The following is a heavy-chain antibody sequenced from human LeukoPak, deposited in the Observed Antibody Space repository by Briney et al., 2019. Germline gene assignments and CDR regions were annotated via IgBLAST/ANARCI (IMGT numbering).Heavy chain of an antibody. J-gene: IGHJ4*02. D-gene: IGHD6-13*01. Sequence: GGSLRLSCAASGFTFSSYWMHWVRQAPGKGLVWVSRIKSDGSSTIYADSVKGRFTISRDNAKSTLYLQMNSLRAEDTAVYYCAAGGAVTIATTGTDYWGQGTLVTVSP. CDR1: GFTFSSYW. CDR3: AAGGAVTIATTGTDY. V-gene: IGHV3-74*01. CDR2: IKSDGSST.